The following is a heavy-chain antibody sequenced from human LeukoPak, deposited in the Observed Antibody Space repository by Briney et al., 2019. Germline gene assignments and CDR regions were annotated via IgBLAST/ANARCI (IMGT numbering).Heavy chain of an antibody. J-gene: IGHJ4*02. V-gene: IGHV4-34*01. CDR2: ISHSGGT. CDR3: ARAGDTSGYFHYYDY. D-gene: IGHD3-22*01. CDR1: GVSISGHY. Sequence: SETLCLTCAVYGVSISGHYWTWIRQAPGKGLEWIGEISHSGGTNYNPSLKSRVTLSEDTSKNQFYLRLSSVTAADTAVYYCARAGDTSGYFHYYDYWGQGTLLTVSS.